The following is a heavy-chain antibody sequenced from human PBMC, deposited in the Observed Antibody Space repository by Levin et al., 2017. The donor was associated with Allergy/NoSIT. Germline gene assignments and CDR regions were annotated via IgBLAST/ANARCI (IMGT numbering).Heavy chain of an antibody. CDR2: IYYSGST. V-gene: IGHV4-39*01. Sequence: TSSETLSLTCTVSGDSIGSRAFYWGWIRQPPGKGLEWVASIYYSGSTYYNPSLKSRVTVSVDTSKNQFSLKLTSVTAADTAIYYCARRVAPSSNWDFDYWGPGTLVTVSS. CDR3: ARRVAPSSNWDFDY. D-gene: IGHD2-2*01. J-gene: IGHJ4*02. CDR1: GDSIGSRAFY.